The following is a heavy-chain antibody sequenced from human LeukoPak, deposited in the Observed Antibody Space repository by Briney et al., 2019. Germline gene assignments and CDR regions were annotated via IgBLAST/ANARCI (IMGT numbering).Heavy chain of an antibody. J-gene: IGHJ4*02. CDR2: IKTKTEGGTT. CDR3: TTELY. Sequence: GGSLRLSCCASGFTFSDTWMRCARQAPGKGLEWVGRIKTKTEGGTTDYAPSVKGRFTMPRDDSKNTLYLQMNSLKSESPAVYSCTTELYWGQGTLVTVSS. V-gene: IGHV3-15*01. CDR1: GFTFSDTW.